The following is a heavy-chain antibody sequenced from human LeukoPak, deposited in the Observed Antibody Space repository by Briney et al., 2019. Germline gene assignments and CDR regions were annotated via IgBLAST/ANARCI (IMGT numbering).Heavy chain of an antibody. D-gene: IGHD2-21*01. J-gene: IGHJ4*02. CDR2: INPSGAGT. V-gene: IGHV1-46*01. Sequence: ASVKVSCKASGYTFTNYYMHWMRQAPGQGLEWMGIINPSGAGTNYAQKFQGRVTLTRDTSTSTLYMELSSPRSEDTAVYYCVRSYCGGDCQGRAYYFDYWGQGTLVTVSS. CDR3: VRSYCGGDCQGRAYYFDY. CDR1: GYTFTNYY.